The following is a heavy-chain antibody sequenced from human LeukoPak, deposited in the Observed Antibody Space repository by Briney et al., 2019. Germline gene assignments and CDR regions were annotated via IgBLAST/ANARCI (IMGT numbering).Heavy chain of an antibody. V-gene: IGHV4-30-4*01. J-gene: IGHJ6*02. D-gene: IGHD3-22*01. CDR3: ARDLYDSSGYYHYYYGMDV. CDR2: IYYSGST. CDR1: GGSISSGDYY. Sequence: PSQTLPLTCTVSGGSISSGDYYWSWIRQPPGKGLEWIGYIYYSGSTYYNPSLKSRVTISVDTSKNQFSLKLSSVTAADTAVYYCARDLYDSSGYYHYYYGMDVWGQGTTVTVSS.